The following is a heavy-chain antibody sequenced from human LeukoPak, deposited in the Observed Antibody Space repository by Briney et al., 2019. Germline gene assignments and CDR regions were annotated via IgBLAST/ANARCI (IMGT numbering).Heavy chain of an antibody. Sequence: GGSLRLSCAASGFTVSSNYMSWVRQAPGKGLVWVSRINSDGSSTSYADSVKGRFTISRDNAKSTLYLQMNSLRAEDTAVYYCARSQPGDGDPLNYWGQGTLVTVSS. D-gene: IGHD4-17*01. J-gene: IGHJ4*02. V-gene: IGHV3-74*01. CDR1: GFTVSSNY. CDR2: INSDGSST. CDR3: ARSQPGDGDPLNY.